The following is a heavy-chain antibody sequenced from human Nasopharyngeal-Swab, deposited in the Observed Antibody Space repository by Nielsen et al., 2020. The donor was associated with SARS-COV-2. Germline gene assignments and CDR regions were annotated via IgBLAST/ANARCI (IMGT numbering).Heavy chain of an antibody. J-gene: IGHJ2*01. CDR1: GFTFSRYD. D-gene: IGHD3-16*01. CDR3: ARGGPAPIFDL. V-gene: IGHV3-13*01. Sequence: GGSLRLSCAASGFTFSRYDMHWVRQATVKGLEWVSANGTAGDTYYPGSVKGRFTISRENAKNSLYLQMNSLRAGDTAVYYCARGGPAPIFDLWGRGTLVTVSS. CDR2: NGTAGDT.